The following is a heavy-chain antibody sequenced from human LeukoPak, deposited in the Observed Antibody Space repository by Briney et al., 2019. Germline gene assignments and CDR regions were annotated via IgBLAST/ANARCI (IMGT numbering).Heavy chain of an antibody. Sequence: PGGALRLSCAASGFTFSSYGMHWVRQAPGKGLERLAVISYDGSNKYYADSVKGRFTISRDNSKNTLYVQMNSLRPDDTAVYYCAKNVMTTLIPPADWGQGTLVTVSS. V-gene: IGHV3-30*18. J-gene: IGHJ4*02. CDR2: ISYDGSNK. CDR3: AKNVMTTLIPPAD. CDR1: GFTFSSYG. D-gene: IGHD4-23*01.